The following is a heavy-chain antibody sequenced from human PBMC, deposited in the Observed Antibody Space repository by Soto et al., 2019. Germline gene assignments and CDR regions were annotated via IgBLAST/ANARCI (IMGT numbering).Heavy chain of an antibody. Sequence: GGSLRLSCAASGFTFSSYSMSWVRQAPGKGLEWVSAISGSGGSTYYADSVKGRFTISRDNSKNTLYLQMNSLRAEDTAVYYCAKDLDILTGYPARPIYFDYWGQGTLVTVSS. CDR3: AKDLDILTGYPARPIYFDY. J-gene: IGHJ4*02. CDR2: ISGSGGST. D-gene: IGHD3-9*01. V-gene: IGHV3-23*01. CDR1: GFTFSSYS.